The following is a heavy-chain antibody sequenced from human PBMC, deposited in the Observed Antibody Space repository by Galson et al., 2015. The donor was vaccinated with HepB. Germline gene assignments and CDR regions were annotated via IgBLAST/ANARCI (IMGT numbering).Heavy chain of an antibody. CDR1: GFTFRTYE. CDR3: AAEGPRGNFNALDI. J-gene: IGHJ3*02. D-gene: IGHD3-10*01. Sequence: SLRLSCAASGFTFRTYEMNWVRQAPGERLEWISYINGDNTQYYADSVKGRFTISRDNAKNSLYLQMTNLRAEDTAVYYCAAEGPRGNFNALDIWGQGTMVTVSS. V-gene: IGHV3-48*03. CDR2: INGDNTQ.